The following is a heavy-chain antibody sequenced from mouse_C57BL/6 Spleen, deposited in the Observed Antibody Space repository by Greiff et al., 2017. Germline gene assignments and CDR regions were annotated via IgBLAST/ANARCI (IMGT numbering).Heavy chain of an antibody. D-gene: IGHD4-1*01. V-gene: IGHV3-6*01. CDR2: ISYDGSN. CDR1: GYSITSGYY. CDR3: AREEELGEGYFDV. Sequence: ESGPGLVKPSQSLSLTCSVTGYSITSGYYWNWIRQFPGNKLEWMGYISYDGSNNYNPSLKNRISITRDTSKNQFFLKLNSVTTEDTATYYCAREEELGEGYFDVWGTGTTVTVSS. J-gene: IGHJ1*03.